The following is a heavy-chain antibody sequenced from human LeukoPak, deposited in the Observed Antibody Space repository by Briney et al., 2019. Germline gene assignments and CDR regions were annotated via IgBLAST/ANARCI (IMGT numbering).Heavy chain of an antibody. CDR2: ISYDGSNK. J-gene: IGHJ4*02. V-gene: IGHV3-30-3*01. CDR1: GFTFDDYA. Sequence: GGSLRLSCTASGFTFDDYAMNWVRQAPGKGLEWVAVISYDGSNKYYADSVKGRFTISRDNSKNTLYLQMNSLRAEDTAVYYCARDLNYYGSGSYPGAFDYWGQGTLVTVSS. D-gene: IGHD3-10*01. CDR3: ARDLNYYGSGSYPGAFDY.